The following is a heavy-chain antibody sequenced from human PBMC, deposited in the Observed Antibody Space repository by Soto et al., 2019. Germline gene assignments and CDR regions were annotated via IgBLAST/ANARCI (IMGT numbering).Heavy chain of an antibody. Sequence: EAQLLESGGGLVQPGGSLRVSCAASGFSFDTYAMSWVRQAPGKGLEWVSTISGSGGNTYYADSVKGRFTISRDNSMNILYLQMTSLRAEDTALYYCAKLGMTTINRDYWGQGTQVTVSS. V-gene: IGHV3-23*01. D-gene: IGHD5-12*01. CDR1: GFSFDTYA. CDR3: AKLGMTTINRDY. J-gene: IGHJ4*02. CDR2: ISGSGGNT.